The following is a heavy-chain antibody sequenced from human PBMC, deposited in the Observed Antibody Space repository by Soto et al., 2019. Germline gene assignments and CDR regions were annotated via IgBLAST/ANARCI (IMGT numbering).Heavy chain of an antibody. CDR2: IYSGGYT. CDR1: GFTVSNNY. D-gene: IGHD3-10*01. V-gene: IGHV3-53*01. J-gene: IGHJ4*02. Sequence: EVQLVESGGGLIQPGGSLRLSCAVSGFTVSNNYMSWVRQAPGKGLEGVSVIYSGGYTAYGDSVKGRFTISRDNSKNTLYLKMNTRGPADPAVFSWATHPGGGGYWGQGTLVTVSS. CDR3: ATHPGGGGY.